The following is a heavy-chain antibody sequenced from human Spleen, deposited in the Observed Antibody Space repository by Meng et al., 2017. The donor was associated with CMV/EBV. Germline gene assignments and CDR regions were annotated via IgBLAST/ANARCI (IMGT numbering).Heavy chain of an antibody. CDR1: GFTFSSNS. J-gene: IGHJ4*02. Sequence: GESLKISCAVSGFTFSSNSMNWVRQAPGKGLEWVACISSSSSYIHYADSVKGRFTISRDNAKNSLYLQMTSLRAEDTAVYYCTRGYSSSWYAPDYWGQGTLVTVSS. D-gene: IGHD6-13*01. CDR3: TRGYSSSWYAPDY. CDR2: ISSSSSYI. V-gene: IGHV3-21*01.